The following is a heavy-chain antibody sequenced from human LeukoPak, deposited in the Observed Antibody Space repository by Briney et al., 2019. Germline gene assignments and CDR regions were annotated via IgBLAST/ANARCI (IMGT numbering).Heavy chain of an antibody. Sequence: SETLSLTCAVYGGSFSGYYWSWIRQPPGKGLEWIGEINHSGSTYYNPSLKSRVTISVDRSKNQFSLKLSSVTAADTAVYYCARGSTRGDWFDPWGQGTLVTVSS. D-gene: IGHD2-2*01. CDR1: GGSFSGYY. V-gene: IGHV4-34*01. CDR2: INHSGST. CDR3: ARGSTRGDWFDP. J-gene: IGHJ5*02.